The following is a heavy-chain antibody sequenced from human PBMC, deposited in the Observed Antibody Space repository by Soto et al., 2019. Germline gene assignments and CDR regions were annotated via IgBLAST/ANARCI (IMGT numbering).Heavy chain of an antibody. CDR1: GFAFSDPY. D-gene: IGHD4-17*01. CDR3: ARGGASVTTPFDY. J-gene: IGHJ4*02. V-gene: IGHV3-11*01. Sequence: LRLSCAASGFAFSDPYMSWIRQAPGKGLEWISYISSSGSTIYYADSVKGRFTISRDNAKKSLYLQMDSLTADDTAVYYCARGGASVTTPFDYWGQGTQVTVSS. CDR2: ISSSGSTI.